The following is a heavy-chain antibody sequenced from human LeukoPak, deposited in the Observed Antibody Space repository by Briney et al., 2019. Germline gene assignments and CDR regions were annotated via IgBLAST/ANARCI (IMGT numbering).Heavy chain of an antibody. V-gene: IGHV3-33*01. CDR1: GFTFRNYG. D-gene: IGHD3-16*01. CDR3: ARFVPYYMDV. J-gene: IGHJ6*03. CDR2: IWHDGTIK. Sequence: PGTSLRLSCAASGFTFRNYGMQWVRQAPGKGLEWVALIWHDGTIKHCADSVEGRFTISRDNSKNTVYLQMNSLRAEDTAVYYCARFVPYYMDVWGKGTTVTVSS.